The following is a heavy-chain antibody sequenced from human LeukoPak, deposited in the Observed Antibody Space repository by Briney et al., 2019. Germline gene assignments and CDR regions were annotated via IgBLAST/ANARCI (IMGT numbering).Heavy chain of an antibody. Sequence: EASVKVSCKASGGTFSSYAISWVRQAPGQGLEWMGRIIPILGIANYAQKFQGRVTITAGKSTSTAYMELSSLRSEDTAVYYCARVLGVTTRYYYYYYGMDVWGQGTTVTVSS. CDR2: IIPILGIA. J-gene: IGHJ6*02. CDR3: ARVLGVTTRYYYYYYGMDV. V-gene: IGHV1-69*04. D-gene: IGHD4-11*01. CDR1: GGTFSSYA.